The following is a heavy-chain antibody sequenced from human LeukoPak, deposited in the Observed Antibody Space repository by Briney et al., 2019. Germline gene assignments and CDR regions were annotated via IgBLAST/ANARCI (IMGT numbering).Heavy chain of an antibody. CDR1: GGSISSGDYY. CDR2: IYYSGST. CDR3: ARVTKLGILVDY. D-gene: IGHD7-27*01. Sequence: SETLSLTCTVPGGSISSGDYYWSWIRQPPGKGLEWIGYIYYSGSTYYNPSLKSRVTISVDTSKNQFSLKLSSVTAADTAVYYCARVTKLGILVDYWGQGTLVTVSS. V-gene: IGHV4-30-4*01. J-gene: IGHJ4*02.